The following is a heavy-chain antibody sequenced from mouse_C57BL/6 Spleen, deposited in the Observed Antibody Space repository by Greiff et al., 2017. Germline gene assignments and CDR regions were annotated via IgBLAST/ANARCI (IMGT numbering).Heavy chain of an antibody. J-gene: IGHJ4*01. V-gene: IGHV1-82*01. Sequence: VQLKQSGPELVKPGASVKISCKASGYAFSSSWMNWVKQRPGKGLEWIGRIYPGDGDTNYNGKFKGKATLTADKSSSTAYMQRCSLASEDSAVYFCARGGRAMDYWGQGTSVTVSS. CDR1: GYAFSSSW. CDR2: IYPGDGDT. D-gene: IGHD1-1*01. CDR3: ARGGRAMDY.